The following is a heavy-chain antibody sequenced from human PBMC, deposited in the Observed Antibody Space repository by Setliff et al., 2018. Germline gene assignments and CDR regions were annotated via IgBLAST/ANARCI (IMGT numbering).Heavy chain of an antibody. CDR3: TRGQVLETPTTGSHYMNV. J-gene: IGHJ6*03. V-gene: IGHV4-34*01. Sequence: SETLSLTCGVSGGSLRDAFWTWIRQSPGKGLEYISNVDQSGGTNYNPSLKSRVTISMSTSRKQFSLQLTSVTAADTAIYYCTRGQVLETPTTGSHYMNVWGQGTTVTVSS. CDR2: VDQSGGT. CDR1: GGSLRDAF. D-gene: IGHD1-1*01.